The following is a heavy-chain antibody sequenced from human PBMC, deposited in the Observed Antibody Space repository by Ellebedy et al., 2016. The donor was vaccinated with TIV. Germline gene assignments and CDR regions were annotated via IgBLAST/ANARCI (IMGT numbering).Heavy chain of an antibody. CDR1: GFIYGDYA. Sequence: GESLKISCPASGFIYGDYAMNWVRQAPGTGLEWVGYIRDKASGGEIHYAAYVGGRFTISRDYYKSIAYLQMNSLKTEDTAVDYCTRWSVTSHLYSWGQGTLVTVSS. CDR3: TRWSVTSHLYS. CDR2: IRDKASGGEI. V-gene: IGHV3-49*04. J-gene: IGHJ4*02. D-gene: IGHD3-16*01.